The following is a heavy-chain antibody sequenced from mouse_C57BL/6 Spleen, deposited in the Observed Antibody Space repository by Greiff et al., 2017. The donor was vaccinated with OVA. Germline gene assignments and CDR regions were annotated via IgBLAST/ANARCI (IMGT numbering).Heavy chain of an antibody. CDR2: ISYDGSN. CDR1: GYSITSGYY. J-gene: IGHJ4*01. CDR3: ARGRYAMDY. V-gene: IGHV3-6*01. Sequence: EVQLQESGPGLVKPSQSLSLTCSVTGYSITSGYYWNWIRQFPGNKLEWMGYISYDGSNNYNPSLKNRISITRDTSKNQFFLKLNSVTTEDTDTYYCARGRYAMDYWGQGTSVTVSS.